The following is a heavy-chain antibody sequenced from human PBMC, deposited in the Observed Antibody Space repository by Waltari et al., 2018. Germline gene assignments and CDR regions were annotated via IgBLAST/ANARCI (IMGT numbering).Heavy chain of an antibody. D-gene: IGHD6-19*01. CDR3: AKEGASVAGTGWFDP. CDR2: IWYDGSNK. V-gene: IGHV3-30*18. Sequence: QVQLVESGGGVVQPGRSLRLSCAASGFTFSRYGMHWVRPAPGKGREWVAVIWYDGSNKYYADSVKGRFTISRDNSKNTLYLQMNSLRAEDTAMYYCAKEGASVAGTGWFDPWGQGTLVTVSS. CDR1: GFTFSRYG. J-gene: IGHJ5*02.